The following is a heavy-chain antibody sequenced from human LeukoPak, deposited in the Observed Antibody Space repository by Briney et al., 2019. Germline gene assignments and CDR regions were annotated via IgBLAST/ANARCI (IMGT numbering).Heavy chain of an antibody. V-gene: IGHV3-23*01. CDR1: GFTFSSYG. J-gene: IGHJ6*03. CDR3: YGSGSPKYYYYYMDV. Sequence: GGSLRLSCAASGFTFSSYGMSWVRQAPGKGLEWVSAISGSGGSTYYADSVKGRFTISRDNSKNMLYLQMNSLRAEDTAVYYCYGSGSPKYYYYYMDVRGKGTTVTISS. CDR2: ISGSGGST. D-gene: IGHD3-10*01.